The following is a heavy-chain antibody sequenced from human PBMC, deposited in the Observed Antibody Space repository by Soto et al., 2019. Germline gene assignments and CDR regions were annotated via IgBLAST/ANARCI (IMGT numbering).Heavy chain of an antibody. J-gene: IGHJ6*03. Sequence: ASVKVSCKASGYTFTGYYMHWVRQAPGQGLEWMGWINPNSGGTNYAQKFQGGVTMTRDTSISPAYMELSRLRSDDTAVYYCARDGSGSYYSGYMDVWGKGTTVTVSS. D-gene: IGHD3-10*01. V-gene: IGHV1-2*02. CDR3: ARDGSGSYYSGYMDV. CDR2: INPNSGGT. CDR1: GYTFTGYY.